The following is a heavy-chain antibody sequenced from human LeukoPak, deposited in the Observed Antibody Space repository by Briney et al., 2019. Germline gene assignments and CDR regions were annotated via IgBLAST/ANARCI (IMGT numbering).Heavy chain of an antibody. Sequence: PGGSLRLSCAASGFTFSSYEMNWVRQAPGKGLEWVSYISSSGSTIYYADSVKGRFTISRDNAKNSLYLQMNSLRAEDTAVYYCARDLMYPTVYWGQGTLVTVSS. D-gene: IGHD2-8*01. CDR3: ARDLMYPTVY. J-gene: IGHJ4*02. CDR2: ISSSGSTI. CDR1: GFTFSSYE. V-gene: IGHV3-48*03.